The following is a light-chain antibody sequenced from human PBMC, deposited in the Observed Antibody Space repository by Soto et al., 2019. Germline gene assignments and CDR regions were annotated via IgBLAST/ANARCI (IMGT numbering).Light chain of an antibody. J-gene: IGKJ5*01. CDR3: QQHYPNLPIT. Sequence: DIVMTQSPDSLAVSLGERATINCKSSQSVLNSSNNKNYLAWYQQKPGQPPKLLIYRATTRESGVPDRFSGSGSGTDFTLTISSRQAEDVAVDHCQQHYPNLPITCGQGTRLEIK. CDR2: RAT. V-gene: IGKV4-1*01. CDR1: QSVLNSSNNKNY.